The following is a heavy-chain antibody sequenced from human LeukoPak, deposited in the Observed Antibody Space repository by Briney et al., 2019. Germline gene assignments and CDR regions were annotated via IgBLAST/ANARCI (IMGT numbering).Heavy chain of an antibody. D-gene: IGHD2-21*01. V-gene: IGHV4-34*01. CDR2: INHSGST. J-gene: IGHJ6*03. CDR3: ARVHINYYYYYMDV. Sequence: SETLSLTCAVYGGSFSGYYWSWIRQPPGKGLEWIGEINHSGSTNYNPSLKSRVTISVDTSKNQFSLKLSSVTAADTAVYYCARVHINYYYYYMDVWGKGTTVTVSS. CDR1: GGSFSGYY.